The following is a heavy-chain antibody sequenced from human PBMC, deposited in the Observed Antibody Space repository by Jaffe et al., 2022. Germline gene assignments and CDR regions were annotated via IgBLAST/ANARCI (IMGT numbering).Heavy chain of an antibody. Sequence: QVQLQESGPGLVKPSQTLSLTCTVSGGSISSGSYYWSWIRQPAGKGLEWIGRIYTSGSTNYNPSLKSRVTISVDTSKNQFSLKLSSVTAADTAVYYCARGAYYYDSSGYIALTDYWGQGTLVTVSS. V-gene: IGHV4-61*02. CDR1: GGSISSGSYY. D-gene: IGHD3-22*01. CDR3: ARGAYYYDSSGYIALTDY. CDR2: IYTSGST. J-gene: IGHJ4*02.